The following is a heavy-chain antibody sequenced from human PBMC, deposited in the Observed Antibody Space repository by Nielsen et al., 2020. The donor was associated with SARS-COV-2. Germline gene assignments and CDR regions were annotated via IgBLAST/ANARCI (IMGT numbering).Heavy chain of an antibody. CDR3: AGGTVTHPDL. D-gene: IGHD4-17*01. V-gene: IGHV3-30-3*01. Sequence: GESLKISCAASGFTFDDYAMHWVRQAPGKGLEWVAVISYDGSNKYYADSVKGRFTISRDNSKNTLYLQMNSLRAEDTAVYYCAGGTVTHPDLWGQGTLVTVSS. J-gene: IGHJ5*02. CDR1: GFTFDDYA. CDR2: ISYDGSNK.